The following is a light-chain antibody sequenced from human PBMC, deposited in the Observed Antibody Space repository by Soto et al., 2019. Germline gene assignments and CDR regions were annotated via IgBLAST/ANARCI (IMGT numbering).Light chain of an antibody. CDR2: RAS. Sequence: EIVMTQSPATLSVSPGERGTLSCRASQSVSSKTLWYQQKLGQAPRLLIYRASTRASAVPARFSGSGSGTECTLTISCLESEDFAVYYCLQYNNWPYTFGQGTKLEIK. CDR1: QSVSSK. J-gene: IGKJ2*01. CDR3: LQYNNWPYT. V-gene: IGKV3-15*01.